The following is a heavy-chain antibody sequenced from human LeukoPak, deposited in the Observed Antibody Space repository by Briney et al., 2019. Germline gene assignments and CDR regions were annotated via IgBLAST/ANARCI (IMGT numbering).Heavy chain of an antibody. D-gene: IGHD5-18*01. Sequence: PSETLSLTCTVSGYSIRSDYYWGWIRPPPGKGLEWIGSIYHRGTTYYNPSLKSRVTMSVDTSKNQFSLKLSSVTAADTAFYYCARVNTARYMDVWGKGTTVTVSS. CDR1: GYSIRSDYY. CDR2: IYHRGTT. J-gene: IGHJ6*03. V-gene: IGHV4-38-2*02. CDR3: ARVNTARYMDV.